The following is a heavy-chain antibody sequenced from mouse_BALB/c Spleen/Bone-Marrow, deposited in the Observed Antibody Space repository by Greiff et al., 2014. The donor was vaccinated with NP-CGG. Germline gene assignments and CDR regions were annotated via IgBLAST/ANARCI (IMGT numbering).Heavy chain of an antibody. Sequence: QVQLKDSGAELAKPGASVKMSCKASGYTFTSYWMHWVKQRPGQGLEWIGYINPSTGYTEYNQKFRDKATLTADKSSSTAYMQLSSLTSEDSAVYCCARRAYGGSYGFAYWGQGTLVTVSA. J-gene: IGHJ3*01. V-gene: IGHV1-7*01. CDR1: GYTFTSYW. CDR2: INPSTGYT. CDR3: ARRAYGGSYGFAY. D-gene: IGHD1-1*01.